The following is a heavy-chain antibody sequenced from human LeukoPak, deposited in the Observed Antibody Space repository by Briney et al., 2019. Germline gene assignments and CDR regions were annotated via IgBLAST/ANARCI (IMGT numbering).Heavy chain of an antibody. V-gene: IGHV3-21*01. J-gene: IGHJ4*02. D-gene: IGHD3-22*01. CDR2: ISSGNTYI. CDR1: NFTFSRYN. CDR3: ARDSASSGHPFDY. Sequence: GGSLRLSCAASNFTFSRYNMNWVRQAPGKGLEWVSSISSGNTYIYYADSVKGRFTISRDNAKNSLYLQMNSLRAEDTAVYYCARDSASSGHPFDYWGQGTLVTVSS.